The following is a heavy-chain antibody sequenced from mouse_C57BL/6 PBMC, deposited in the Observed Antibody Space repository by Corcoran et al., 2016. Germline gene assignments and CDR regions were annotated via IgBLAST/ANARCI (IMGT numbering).Heavy chain of an antibody. V-gene: IGHV9-3*01. Sequence: QIQLVQSGPELKKPGETVKISCKASGYTFKTYGMSWVKQAPGKGLKWMGWINTYSGVPTYADDFKVRFAFSLETSASTAYLQINNLKNEDTATYFCARREISSGSSLYYWCQGTTLTVSS. D-gene: IGHD1-1*01. CDR3: ARREISSGSSLYY. CDR1: GYTFKTYG. J-gene: IGHJ2*01. CDR2: INTYSGVP.